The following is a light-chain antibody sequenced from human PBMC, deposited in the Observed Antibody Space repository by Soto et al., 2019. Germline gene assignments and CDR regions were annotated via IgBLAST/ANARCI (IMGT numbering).Light chain of an antibody. Sequence: EIVLTQSPGTLSLSPGERATLSWRASQSVSSYLAWYQQKPGQAPRLLIYGASSRATGIPDRFSGSGSGTDFTLTISRLEPQDLAMYCCLPYGTPSRSFGQGTKWEIK. CDR3: LPYGTPSRS. J-gene: IGKJ1*01. CDR1: QSVSSY. CDR2: GAS. V-gene: IGKV3-20*01.